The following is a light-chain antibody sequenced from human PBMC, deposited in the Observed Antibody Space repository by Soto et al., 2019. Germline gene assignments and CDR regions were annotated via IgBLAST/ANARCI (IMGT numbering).Light chain of an antibody. CDR2: DAS. CDR1: QSVSSSY. CDR3: QQYNDWPT. V-gene: IGKV3-15*01. J-gene: IGKJ1*01. Sequence: EIVLTQSPGTLSFSPGERATLSCRASQSVSSSYLAWYQQKPGQAPRLLIYDASNRATGIPARFSGSGSGTEFTLTISSLQSEDFAVYYCQQYNDWPTFGQGTNVDIK.